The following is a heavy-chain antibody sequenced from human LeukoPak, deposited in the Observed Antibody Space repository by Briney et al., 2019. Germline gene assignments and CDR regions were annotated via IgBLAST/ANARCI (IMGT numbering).Heavy chain of an antibody. Sequence: GGSLRLSCAPPGVTLRSYWMSCVRQALGKGLEWVANIKKDGSEKYYVDSVVGRFTISRDNAENSLSLQMNSLRVEDTAVYYCARLGANYPGDYWGQGTLVTVSS. V-gene: IGHV3-7*04. J-gene: IGHJ4*02. D-gene: IGHD4/OR15-4a*01. CDR3: ARLGANYPGDY. CDR2: IKKDGSEK. CDR1: GVTLRSYW.